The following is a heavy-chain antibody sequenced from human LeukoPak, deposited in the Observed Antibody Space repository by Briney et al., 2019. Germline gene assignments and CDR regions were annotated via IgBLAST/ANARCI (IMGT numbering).Heavy chain of an antibody. CDR3: ATGVRYYYGLGSYVGVRAFDI. CDR1: GFTVSSNY. D-gene: IGHD3-10*01. Sequence: GGSLRLSCAASGFTVSSNYMSWVRQAPGKGLEWVSVIYSSGSTYYADSVKGRFTISRDNSKNTLYLQMNSLRAEDTAVYYCATGVRYYYGLGSYVGVRAFDIWGQGTMVTVSS. J-gene: IGHJ3*02. V-gene: IGHV3-53*01. CDR2: IYSSGST.